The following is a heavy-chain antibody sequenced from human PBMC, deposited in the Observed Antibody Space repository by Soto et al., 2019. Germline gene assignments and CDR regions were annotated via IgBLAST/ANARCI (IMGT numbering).Heavy chain of an antibody. CDR3: AKDAPDSSSHGVTSYYYGMDV. CDR1: GFTFSSYG. V-gene: IGHV3-30*18. CDR2: ISYDGSNK. J-gene: IGHJ6*02. D-gene: IGHD6-6*01. Sequence: QVQLVESGGGVVQPGRSLRLSCAASGFTFSSYGMHWVRQAPGKGLEWVAVISYDGSNKYYADSVKGRFTISRDNSKNTLYLQMNSLRAEDTAVYYCAKDAPDSSSHGVTSYYYGMDVWGQGTTVTVSS.